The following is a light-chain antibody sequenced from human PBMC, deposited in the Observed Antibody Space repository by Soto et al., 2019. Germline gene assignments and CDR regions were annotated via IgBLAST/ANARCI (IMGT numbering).Light chain of an antibody. CDR3: QQYGSSPPTWT. CDR1: QSVSSSY. J-gene: IGKJ1*01. Sequence: EIVLTQSPDTLSLSPGERATLSCRASQSVSSSYLAWYQQKPGQAPRLLIYGASSRATGIPDRFSGRGSGTEFTLTISRLEPGDFAVYYCQQYGSSPPTWTFGQGTKVEIK. V-gene: IGKV3-20*01. CDR2: GAS.